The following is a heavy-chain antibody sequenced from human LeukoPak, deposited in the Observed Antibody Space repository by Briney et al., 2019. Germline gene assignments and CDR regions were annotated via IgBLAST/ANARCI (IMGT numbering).Heavy chain of an antibody. CDR1: GGSISSSSYY. D-gene: IGHD6-25*01. J-gene: IGHJ5*02. V-gene: IGHV4-61*01. CDR3: ARVGSASGNNWFDP. Sequence: SETLSLTCTVSGGSISSSSYYWSWIRQPPGKGLEWIGYIYYSGSTNYNPSLKSRVTISVDTSKNQFSLKLSSVTAADTAVYYCARVGSASGNNWFDPWGQGTLVTVSS. CDR2: IYYSGST.